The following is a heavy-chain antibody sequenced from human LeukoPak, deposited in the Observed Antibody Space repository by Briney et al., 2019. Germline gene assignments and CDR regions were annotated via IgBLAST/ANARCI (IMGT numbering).Heavy chain of an antibody. CDR3: ARGKMNGDDFDY. CDR2: INPNSAT. Sequence: GASVKXSCKASGYTFIGSYMHWVRQAPGQGGEWMGWINPNSATNYSKRFQDRVTMTRDTSISTAYMELTRLRSEDTAVYYCARGKMNGDDFDYWGQGTLVTVSS. CDR1: GYTFIGSY. J-gene: IGHJ4*02. V-gene: IGHV1-2*02. D-gene: IGHD4-17*01.